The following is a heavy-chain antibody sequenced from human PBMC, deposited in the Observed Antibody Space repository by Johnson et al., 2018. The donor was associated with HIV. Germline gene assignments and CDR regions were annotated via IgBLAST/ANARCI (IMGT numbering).Heavy chain of an antibody. D-gene: IGHD4-11*01. V-gene: IGHV3-7*01. CDR3: AKVTYSHRLTVTESGFDI. CDR1: GFTFSSYW. Sequence: VQLVESGGGLVQPGGSLRLSCAASGFTFSSYWMSWVRQAPGKGLAWVANIKHDGSEKYYVDSVKGRFTISRDNSKNSLYLQMDNLRAEDTAVYYCAKVTYSHRLTVTESGFDIWGQGTMVTVSS. J-gene: IGHJ3*02. CDR2: IKHDGSEK.